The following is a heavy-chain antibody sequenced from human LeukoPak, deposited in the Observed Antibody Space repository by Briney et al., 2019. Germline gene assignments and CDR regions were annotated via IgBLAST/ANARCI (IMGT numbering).Heavy chain of an antibody. Sequence: GESLRLSCAASGFTFITYSMSWVRQAPGKGLEWVSAITGEGDTTYYADSVQGRFTISRDNSKNTVYLQVNSLRAEDTAVYYCAKAAFGGVIAPFDYWGQGTLVTVSS. CDR2: ITGEGDTT. CDR1: GFTFITYS. J-gene: IGHJ4*02. CDR3: AKAAFGGVIAPFDY. D-gene: IGHD3-16*02. V-gene: IGHV3-23*01.